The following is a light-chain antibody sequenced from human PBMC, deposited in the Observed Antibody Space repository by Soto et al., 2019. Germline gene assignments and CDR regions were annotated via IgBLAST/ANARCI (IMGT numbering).Light chain of an antibody. V-gene: IGKV3-15*01. CDR3: QQYNNWPYT. CDR2: GAS. J-gene: IGKJ2*01. Sequence: EIVMAQSPATLSVSPGERATLSCRASQSISTNLAWYQQKPGQAPRLLIYGASPRATGFPARFSGSGSGTEFTLTISSLQSEDFAVYYCQQYNNWPYTFGQGTKLEIK. CDR1: QSISTN.